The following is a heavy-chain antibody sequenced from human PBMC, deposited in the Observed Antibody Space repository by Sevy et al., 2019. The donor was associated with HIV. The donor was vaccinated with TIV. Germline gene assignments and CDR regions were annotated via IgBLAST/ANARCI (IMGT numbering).Heavy chain of an antibody. Sequence: GGSLRLSCVASGFTFSTYGMHWVRQAPGKGLEWVAVIWYDGSNKEYVDSGKGRFTISRDNSKDTLYLQLNSLRAEDTAVYYCARENIAVAGIGYYFDHWGQGTLVTVSS. CDR1: GFTFSTYG. CDR3: ARENIAVAGIGYYFDH. D-gene: IGHD6-19*01. J-gene: IGHJ4*02. CDR2: IWYDGSNK. V-gene: IGHV3-33*01.